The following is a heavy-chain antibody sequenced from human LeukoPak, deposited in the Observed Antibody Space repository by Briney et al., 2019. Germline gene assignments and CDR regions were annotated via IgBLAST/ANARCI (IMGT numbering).Heavy chain of an antibody. CDR2: IYYSGST. CDR3: ARRGGCSSTGCYVSWFDP. Sequence: SETLSLTCTVSGGSISSYYWSWIRQPPGKGLGWIGYIYYSGSTNYNPSLKSRVTISVDTSKNQFSLKLSSVTAADTAVYYCARRGGCSSTGCYVSWFDPWGQGTLVTVPS. CDR1: GGSISSYY. D-gene: IGHD2-2*01. J-gene: IGHJ5*02. V-gene: IGHV4-59*08.